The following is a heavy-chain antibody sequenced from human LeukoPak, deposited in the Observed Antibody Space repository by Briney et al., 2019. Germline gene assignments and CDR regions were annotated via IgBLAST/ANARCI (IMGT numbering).Heavy chain of an antibody. CDR2: IYYSGST. D-gene: IGHD4-23*01. CDR3: ARVWAYGGNSEYYFDY. J-gene: IGHJ4*02. V-gene: IGHV4-31*03. Sequence: TSETLSLTCTVSGGSISSGGYYWSWIHQHPGKGLEWIGYIYYSGSTYYNPSLKSRVTISVDTSKNQFSLKLSSVTAADTAVYYCARVWAYGGNSEYYFDYWGQGTLVTVSS. CDR1: GGSISSGGYY.